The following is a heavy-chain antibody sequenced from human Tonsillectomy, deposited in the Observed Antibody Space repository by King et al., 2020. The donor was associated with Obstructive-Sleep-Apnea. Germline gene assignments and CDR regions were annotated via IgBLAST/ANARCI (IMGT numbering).Heavy chain of an antibody. V-gene: IGHV4-34*01. CDR1: GGSFSGYY. CDR3: ARGEYSSSSGFDY. CDR2: INHSGST. Sequence: VQLQQWGAGLLKPSETLSLTCAVYGGSFSGYYWSWIRQPPGKGLEWIGEINHSGSTNYNPSLKSRVTISVDTSKNQFSLKLSSVTAADTAVYYCARGEYSSSSGFDYWGQGTLVTVSS. D-gene: IGHD6-6*01. J-gene: IGHJ4*02.